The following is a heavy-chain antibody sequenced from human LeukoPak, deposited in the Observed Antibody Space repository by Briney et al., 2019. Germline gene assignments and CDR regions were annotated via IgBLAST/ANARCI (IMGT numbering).Heavy chain of an antibody. CDR1: GGTFSSYA. Sequence: SVKVSCKASGGTFSSYAISWVRQAPGQGLEWMGGIIPIFGTANYAQKFQGRVTITADESTSTAYMELSSLRSEDTAVYYCARRWRYCSSTSCYGPTRVGYFDLWGRGTLVTVSS. CDR2: IIPIFGTA. V-gene: IGHV1-69*13. J-gene: IGHJ2*01. CDR3: ARRWRYCSSTSCYGPTRVGYFDL. D-gene: IGHD2-2*01.